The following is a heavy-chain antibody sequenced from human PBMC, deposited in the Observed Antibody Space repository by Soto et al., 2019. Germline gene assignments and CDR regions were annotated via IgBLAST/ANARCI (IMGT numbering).Heavy chain of an antibody. V-gene: IGHV3-23*01. CDR3: ATENTKGGWFNPFDP. Sequence: PGGSLRLSCAASGFSFVNYAMNWVRQAPGKGLEWVSGLSGSGTSTYYADSVKGRFTISRDNSRDTLFLQMNSLTADDTAVYYCATENTKGGWFNPFDPWGQGAPVTVSS. D-gene: IGHD6-19*01. CDR2: LSGSGTST. CDR1: GFSFVNYA. J-gene: IGHJ5*02.